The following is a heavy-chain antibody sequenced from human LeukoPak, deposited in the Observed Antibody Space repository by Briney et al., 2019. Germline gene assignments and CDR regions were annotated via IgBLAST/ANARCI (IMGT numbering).Heavy chain of an antibody. V-gene: IGHV1-18*01. D-gene: IGHD2-8*01. Sequence: AASVKVSCKASGYTFTSYGISWVRQAPGQGLEWMGWISAYNGNTNYAQKLQGRVTMTTDKSTSTAYMELSSLRSEDTAVYYCARVEWPRNRWFDPWGQGTLVTVSS. CDR1: GYTFTSYG. CDR3: ARVEWPRNRWFDP. CDR2: ISAYNGNT. J-gene: IGHJ5*02.